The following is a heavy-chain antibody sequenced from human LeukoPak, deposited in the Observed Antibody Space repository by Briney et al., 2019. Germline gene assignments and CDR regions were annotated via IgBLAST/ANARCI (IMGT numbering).Heavy chain of an antibody. D-gene: IGHD2-21*01. V-gene: IGHV3-7*01. CDR3: ARDCGGDDDY. CDR2: INQIGSEK. CDR1: GSTFNTYW. J-gene: IGHJ4*02. Sequence: GGSLRLSCAASGSTFNTYWMTWVRQASGRGLEWVANINQIGSEKYYVDSVKGRFTISRDNAKNSLYLQMNSLRAEDTAVYYCARDCGGDDDYWGQGTLVTVSS.